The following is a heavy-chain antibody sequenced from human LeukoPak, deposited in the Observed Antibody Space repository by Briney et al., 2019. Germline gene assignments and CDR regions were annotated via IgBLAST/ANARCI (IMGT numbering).Heavy chain of an antibody. CDR3: ARVGYYDSSGYRHFDY. CDR2: IYPGDSHT. CDR1: GYSFTSFW. J-gene: IGHJ4*02. V-gene: IGHV5-51*01. D-gene: IGHD3-22*01. Sequence: GESLNISCKGSGYSFTSFWIGWVRQVPGKGVGWVGGIYPGDSHTRYSPSFQGQVTISADKSISPAYLQWSSLKASDTAMYYCARVGYYDSSGYRHFDYWGQGTLVTVSS.